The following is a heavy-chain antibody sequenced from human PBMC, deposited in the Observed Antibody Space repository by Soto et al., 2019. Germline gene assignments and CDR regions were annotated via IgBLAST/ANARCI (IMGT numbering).Heavy chain of an antibody. Sequence: QVQLVESGGGVVQPGRSLRLSCAASGFTFSSYAMHWVRQAPGKGLEWVAVISYDGSNKYYADSVKGRFTISRDNSKNTLYLQMNSLRAEDTAVYYCARAPPHYYGMDVWGQGTTVTVSS. V-gene: IGHV3-30-3*01. J-gene: IGHJ6*02. CDR3: ARAPPHYYGMDV. CDR2: ISYDGSNK. CDR1: GFTFSSYA.